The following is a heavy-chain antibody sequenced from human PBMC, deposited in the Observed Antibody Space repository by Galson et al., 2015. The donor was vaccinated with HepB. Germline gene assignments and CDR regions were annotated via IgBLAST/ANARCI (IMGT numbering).Heavy chain of an antibody. D-gene: IGHD1-26*01. Sequence: SCKASGYTFTGYHIHWVRQAPGQGLEWMGRINPDSGGTVYAQKFQGRVTMTRDTSISTAYMELSSLRSDDTAVYYCARDLSGSLAEYFFDYWGQGTLVTVSS. J-gene: IGHJ4*02. V-gene: IGHV1-2*06. CDR3: ARDLSGSLAEYFFDY. CDR1: GYTFTGYH. CDR2: INPDSGGT.